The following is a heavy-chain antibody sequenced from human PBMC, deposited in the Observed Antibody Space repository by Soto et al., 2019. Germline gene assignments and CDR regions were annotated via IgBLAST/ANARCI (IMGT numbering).Heavy chain of an antibody. D-gene: IGHD3-22*01. CDR1: GGSISSSGYY. CDR2: TYSSGNT. J-gene: IGHJ4*02. V-gene: IGHV4-31*11. Sequence: HVQLQESGPGLVKPSHALSLTCAVSGGSISSSGYYWSWIRQHPGKGLEWIGYTYSSGNTYYNPSLKSRLTISLDTSKNQFSLKLSSVTAADTAVYYCARGFSSGAGHDYFDYWGQGTLVTVSS. CDR3: ARGFSSGAGHDYFDY.